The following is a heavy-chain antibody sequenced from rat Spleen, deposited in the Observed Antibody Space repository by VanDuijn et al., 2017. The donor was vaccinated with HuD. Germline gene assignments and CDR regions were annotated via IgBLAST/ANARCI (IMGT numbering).Heavy chain of an antibody. J-gene: IGHJ4*01. Sequence: EVQLVESGGGLVQPGRSMKLSCAASGFTFSNYGMAWVRQAPKKGLEWVAYISYDGGSTYYRDSVKGRFTISRDNAKSTLYLQMDSLRSEDTATYYCTTGPYSSYIYDYVMDAWGQGASVTVSS. D-gene: IGHD1-2*01. CDR3: TTGPYSSYIYDYVMDA. CDR2: ISYDGGST. V-gene: IGHV5-20*01. CDR1: GFTFSNYG.